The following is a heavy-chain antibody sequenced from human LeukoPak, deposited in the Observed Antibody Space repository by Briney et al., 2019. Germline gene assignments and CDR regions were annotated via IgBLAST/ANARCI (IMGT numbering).Heavy chain of an antibody. J-gene: IGHJ4*02. CDR2: ISGSGGST. V-gene: IGHV3-23*01. Sequence: GGSLRLSCAASGFTFSSYSMNWVRQAPGKGLEWVSAISGSGGSTYYADSVKGRFTISRDNSKNTLYLQMNSLRAEDTAAYYCAKTSTLYYYDSSIRYWGQGTLVTVSS. CDR1: GFTFSSYS. CDR3: AKTSTLYYYDSSIRY. D-gene: IGHD3-22*01.